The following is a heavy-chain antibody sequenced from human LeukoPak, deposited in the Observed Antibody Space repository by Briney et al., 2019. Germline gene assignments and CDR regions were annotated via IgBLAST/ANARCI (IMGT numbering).Heavy chain of an antibody. CDR3: ARGKPGSSGSPLDY. CDR2: IYHSGST. Sequence: SETLSLTCTVSGGSISSSSYYWGWIRQPPGKGLEWIGFIYHSGSTYFNPSLKSRVTILVDTSKNQFSLKLSSVTAADTAVYYCARGKPGSSGSPLDYWGQGTLVTVSS. V-gene: IGHV4-39*07. J-gene: IGHJ4*02. CDR1: GGSISSSSYY. D-gene: IGHD3-10*01.